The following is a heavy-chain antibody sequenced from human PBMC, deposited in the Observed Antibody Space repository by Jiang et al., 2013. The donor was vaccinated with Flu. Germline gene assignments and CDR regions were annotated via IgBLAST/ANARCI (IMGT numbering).Heavy chain of an antibody. CDR3: AKERTVFVPPDHNFDY. CDR1: GFTFSSYA. J-gene: IGHJ4*02. D-gene: IGHD2-2*01. V-gene: IGHV3-23*01. Sequence: VQLLESGGGLVQPGGSLRLSCAASGFTFSSYAMHWVRQAPGKGLEWVSIISGSGGFTYYTDSVKGRFTISRDNSKNTVHLQMNSLRAEDTAVYYCAKERTVFVPPDHNFDYWGQGTLVTVSS. CDR2: ISGSGGFT.